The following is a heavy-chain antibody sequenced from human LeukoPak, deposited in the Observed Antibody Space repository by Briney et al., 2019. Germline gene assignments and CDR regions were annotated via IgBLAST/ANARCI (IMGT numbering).Heavy chain of an antibody. CDR2: IYYSGST. V-gene: IGHV4-59*01. CDR1: GGSISSYY. CDR3: ARGTLWFGESAFDI. Sequence: SETLSLTCTVSGGSISSYYWGWIRQPPGKGLEWIGYIYYSGSTDYNPSLKSRVTISVDTSKNQFSLKLSSVTAADTAVYYCARGTLWFGESAFDIWGQGTMVTVSS. D-gene: IGHD3-10*01. J-gene: IGHJ3*02.